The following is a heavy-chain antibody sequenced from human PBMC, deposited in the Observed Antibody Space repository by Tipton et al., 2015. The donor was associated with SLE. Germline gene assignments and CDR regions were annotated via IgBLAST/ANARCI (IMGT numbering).Heavy chain of an antibody. CDR1: GYSISNSNW. CDR3: ASNGGSSYMYFIL. CDR2: IYYSGST. Sequence: TLSLTCAVSGYSISNSNWWAWIRQPPGKGLEWIGYIYYSGSTFYTPSLKSRVTMSVDTSKNQFSLKLSSVTAADTSVYYCASNGGSSYMYFILWSRGILVTVCS. V-gene: IGHV4-28*01. J-gene: IGHJ2*01. D-gene: IGHD1-26*01.